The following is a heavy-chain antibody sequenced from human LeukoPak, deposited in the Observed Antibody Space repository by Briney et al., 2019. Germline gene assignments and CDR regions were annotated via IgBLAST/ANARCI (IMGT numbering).Heavy chain of an antibody. D-gene: IGHD3-10*01. CDR2: IRSIANSYAT. CDR3: TRRRRSGSYYNEPDAFDI. Sequence: GGSLRLSCAASGFTFSGSAMHWVRQASGKGLEWVGRIRSIANSYATAYAASVKGRFTISRDDSKNTAYLQMNSLKTEDTAVYYCTRRRRSGSYYNEPDAFDIWGQGTMVTVSS. J-gene: IGHJ3*02. V-gene: IGHV3-73*01. CDR1: GFTFSGSA.